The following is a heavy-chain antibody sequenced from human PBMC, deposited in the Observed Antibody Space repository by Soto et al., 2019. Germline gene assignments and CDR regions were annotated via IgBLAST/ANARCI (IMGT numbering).Heavy chain of an antibody. CDR2: IYYSGST. J-gene: IGHJ4*02. CDR3: ARNVLRFLEWPEYLDY. CDR1: GGSISSSSYS. V-gene: IGHV4-39*01. Sequence: SETLFLTLTVSGGSISSSSYSWGWIRQPPGKGLEWIGSIYYSGSTYYNPSLQSRVTISVDTSKNQFSLKLSSVTAADKAVYYCARNVLRFLEWPEYLDYWGQGTLVTVSS. D-gene: IGHD3-3*01.